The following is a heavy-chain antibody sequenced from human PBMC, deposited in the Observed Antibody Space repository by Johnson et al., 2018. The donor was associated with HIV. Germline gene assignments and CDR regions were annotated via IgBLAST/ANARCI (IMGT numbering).Heavy chain of an antibody. CDR3: AKDIEYSRGVGNTECSM. Sequence: VESGGGLVQPGRSLTLSCAASGFTFHDYAMHWVRKAPGKGLEWVSGINWNSGSMDYADSVKGRFTISRDNAKSSLFLQMSGLRAGDTALYYCAKDIEYSRGVGNTECSMRGLGTMGTVAS. D-gene: IGHD6-6*01. CDR1: GFTFHDYA. V-gene: IGHV3-9*01. J-gene: IGHJ3*01. CDR2: INWNSGSM.